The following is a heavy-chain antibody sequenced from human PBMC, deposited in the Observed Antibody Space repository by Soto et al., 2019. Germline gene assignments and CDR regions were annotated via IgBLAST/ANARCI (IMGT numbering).Heavy chain of an antibody. Sequence: QVQLVESGGGVVQPGRSLRLSCAASGFTFSSYGMHWVRQAPGKGLEWVAVIWYDGSNKYYADSVKGRFTISRDNSKNTLYLQMNSLRAEDTAVYYWARTPRNYGSGSSGFDYWGQGTLVTVSS. CDR3: ARTPRNYGSGSSGFDY. V-gene: IGHV3-33*01. CDR1: GFTFSSYG. J-gene: IGHJ4*02. D-gene: IGHD3-10*01. CDR2: IWYDGSNK.